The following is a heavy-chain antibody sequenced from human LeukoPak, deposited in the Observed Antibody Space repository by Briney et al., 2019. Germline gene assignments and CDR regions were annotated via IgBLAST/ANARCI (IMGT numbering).Heavy chain of an antibody. CDR2: ITSDGSAT. J-gene: IGHJ2*01. CDR1: GFTFTMYW. Sequence: GGSLRLSCAVSGFTFTMYWMHWVRQGPGKGLEWVSRITSDGSATGYADSVKGRFTISRDNAKNTLYLQMNSLRAGDTAVYYCARDASPGYFDLWGRGTLLIVSS. CDR3: ARDASPGYFDL. V-gene: IGHV3-74*01. D-gene: IGHD2-15*01.